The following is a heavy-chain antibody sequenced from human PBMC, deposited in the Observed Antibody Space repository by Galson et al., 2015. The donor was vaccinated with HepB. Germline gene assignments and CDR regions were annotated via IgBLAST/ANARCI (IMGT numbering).Heavy chain of an antibody. V-gene: IGHV3-72*01. CDR2: TRNKANSYTT. Sequence: SLRLSCAASGFTFSDHYMDWVRQAPGKGLEWVGRTRNKANSYTTDCAASVKGRFTFSRDDSKNSLYLEMNSLKTEDTAVYYCVRFLVGGAFCDWGQCTLVTASS. J-gene: IGHJ1*01. CDR1: GFTFSDHY. CDR3: VRFLVGGAFCD. D-gene: IGHD1-26*01.